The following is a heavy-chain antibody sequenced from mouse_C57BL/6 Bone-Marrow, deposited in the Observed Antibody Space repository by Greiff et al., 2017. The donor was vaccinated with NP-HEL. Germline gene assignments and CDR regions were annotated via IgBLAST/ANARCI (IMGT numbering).Heavy chain of an antibody. Sequence: QVQLKQPGAELVKPGASVKLSCKASGYTFTSYWMQWVKQRPGQGLEWIGEIDPSDSYTNYNQKFKGKATLTVDTSSSTAYMQLSSLTSEDSAVYYCARGGIYYDYLDYGGQGTTLTVSS. D-gene: IGHD2-1*01. J-gene: IGHJ2*01. CDR2: IDPSDSYT. CDR1: GYTFTSYW. CDR3: ARGGIYYDYLDY. V-gene: IGHV1-50*01.